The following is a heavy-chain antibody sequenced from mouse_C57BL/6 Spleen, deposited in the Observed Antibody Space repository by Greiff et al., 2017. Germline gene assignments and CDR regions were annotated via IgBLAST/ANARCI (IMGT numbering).Heavy chain of an antibody. V-gene: IGHV5-12*01. D-gene: IGHD1-1*02. J-gene: IGHJ2*01. CDR1: GFTFSDYY. CDR2: ISNGGGST. CDR3: ARRGLGATSYFDD. Sequence: EVHLVESGGGLVQPGGSLKLSCAASGFTFSDYYMYWVRQTPEKRLEWVAYISNGGGSTYYPDTVKGRFTISRDNAKNTLYLQMSRLKSEDTAMYYCARRGLGATSYFDDWGQGTTLTVSS.